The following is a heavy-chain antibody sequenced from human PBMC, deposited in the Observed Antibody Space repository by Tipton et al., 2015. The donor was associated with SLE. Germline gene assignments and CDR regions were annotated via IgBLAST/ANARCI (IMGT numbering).Heavy chain of an antibody. CDR1: GGSISSYY. CDR2: IYYSGTT. J-gene: IGHJ6*03. CDR3: ARGGLGYSYYYYMDV. V-gene: IGHV4-59*01. Sequence: TLSLTCAVSGGSISSYYWSWIRQSPGKGLEWIGYIYYSGTTNNNPSLKSRVTISVDTSKNQFSLKLSSVTAADTAVYYCARGGLGYSYYYYMDVWGKGTTVTVSS. D-gene: IGHD5-18*01.